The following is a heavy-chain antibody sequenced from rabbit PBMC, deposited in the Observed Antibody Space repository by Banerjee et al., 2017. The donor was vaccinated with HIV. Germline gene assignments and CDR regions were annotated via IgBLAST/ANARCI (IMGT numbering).Heavy chain of an antibody. J-gene: IGHJ3*01. V-gene: IGHV1S45*01. D-gene: IGHD4-1*01. Sequence: QEQLVESGGGLVQPEGSLTLTCTASGFSFSGSYWICWVRQAPGKGLEWIACIYTGSGNTYYASWAKGRFTISKSTSLNTVTLQMTSLTAADTATYFCARDLAGVVGWNFGLWGQGTLVTVS. CDR1: GFSFSGSYW. CDR2: IYTGSGNT. CDR3: ARDLAGVVGWNFGL.